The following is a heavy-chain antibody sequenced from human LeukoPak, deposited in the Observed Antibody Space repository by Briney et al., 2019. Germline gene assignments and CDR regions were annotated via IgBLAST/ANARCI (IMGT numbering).Heavy chain of an antibody. CDR1: GGSISSGGYY. V-gene: IGHV4-31*03. J-gene: IGHJ4*02. D-gene: IGHD4-17*01. Sequence: KASETLSLTCTVSGGSISSGGYYWSWIRQHPGKGLEWIGYIYYSGSTYYNPSLKSRVTISVDTSKNQFSLKLSSVTAADTAVYYCARTDYYGDYVFDYWGQGTLVTVSS. CDR3: ARTDYYGDYVFDY. CDR2: IYYSGST.